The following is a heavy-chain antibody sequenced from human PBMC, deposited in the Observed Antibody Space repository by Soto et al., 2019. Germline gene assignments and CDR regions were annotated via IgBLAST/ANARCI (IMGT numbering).Heavy chain of an antibody. CDR2: ISGSGGST. Sequence: VGALRLSGAASGCTFSSYVRRWFRQDQGKGLEWVSAISGSGGSTYYADSVKGRFTISRDNSKNTLYLQMNSLRAEDTAVYYCATGRGVSFYYGIDVWGQGITVTVPS. CDR1: GCTFSSYV. V-gene: IGHV3-23*01. CDR3: ATGRGVSFYYGIDV. D-gene: IGHD3-10*01. J-gene: IGHJ6*02.